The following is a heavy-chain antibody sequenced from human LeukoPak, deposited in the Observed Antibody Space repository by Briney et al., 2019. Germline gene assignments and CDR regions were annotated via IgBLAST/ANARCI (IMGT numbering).Heavy chain of an antibody. CDR1: GGTFSSYT. D-gene: IGHD2-15*01. V-gene: IGHV1-69*02. Sequence: SVKVSCKASGGTFSSYTISWVRQAPGQGLEWMGRIIPILGIANYAQKFQGRVTITADKSTSTAYMELSSLRSEDTAVYYCGTCSGGSCYSLDYWGQGTLVTVSS. J-gene: IGHJ4*02. CDR2: IIPILGIA. CDR3: GTCSGGSCYSLDY.